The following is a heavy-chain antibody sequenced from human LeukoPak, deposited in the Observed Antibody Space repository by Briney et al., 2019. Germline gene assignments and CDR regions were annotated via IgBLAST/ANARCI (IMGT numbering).Heavy chain of an antibody. CDR3: ARAPFHFDGSGFSMDAFDV. J-gene: IGHJ3*01. Sequence: SVKVSCKASGGTFSSHAVSWARQAPGQGLEWMGGTTPIFGSAEYAQKLQDRLTITTDDSTSTAYMILSSPRYEDTAVYYCARAPFHFDGSGFSMDAFDVWGQGTMVTVSS. CDR2: TTPIFGSA. V-gene: IGHV1-69*05. D-gene: IGHD3-22*01. CDR1: GGTFSSHA.